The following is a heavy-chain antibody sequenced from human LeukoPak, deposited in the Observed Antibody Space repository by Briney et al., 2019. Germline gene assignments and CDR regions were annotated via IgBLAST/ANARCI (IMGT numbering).Heavy chain of an antibody. J-gene: IGHJ4*02. CDR1: GGSISSYY. D-gene: IGHD2-2*01. CDR2: IYYSGST. CDR3: ARSSSGGDPIDY. Sequence: SETLSLTCTVSGGSISSYYWSWTRQPPGKGLEWIGYIYYSGSTNYNPSLKSRVTISVDTSKNQFSLKLSSVTAADTAVYYCARSSSGGDPIDYWGQGTLVTVSS. V-gene: IGHV4-59*01.